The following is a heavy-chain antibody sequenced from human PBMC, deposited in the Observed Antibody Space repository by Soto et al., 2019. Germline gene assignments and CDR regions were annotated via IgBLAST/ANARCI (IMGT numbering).Heavy chain of an antibody. CDR2: INVYNGNT. CDR1: GYTFTTYG. D-gene: IGHD3-10*01. CDR3: ARGVGSWIYYNQYNWFDP. Sequence: QVQLVQSGGEVKKPGASVKVSCKASGYTFTTYGISWVRQAPGQGLEWMGWINVYNGNTKYAQKLQGRVTMTTDTSTSTAYMELRSLISDDTAVYYCARGVGSWIYYNQYNWFDPWGQGPLVTVSS. V-gene: IGHV1-18*01. J-gene: IGHJ5*02.